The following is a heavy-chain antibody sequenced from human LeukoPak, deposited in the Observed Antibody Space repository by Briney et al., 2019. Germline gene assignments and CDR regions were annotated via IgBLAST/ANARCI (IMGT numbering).Heavy chain of an antibody. CDR2: ISWNSGSI. D-gene: IGHD6-19*01. J-gene: IGHJ1*01. CDR3: ARVGFSSANN. Sequence: PGRSLRLSCAASGFTFDDYAMHWVRQAPGKGLEWVSGISWNSGSIGYADSVKGRFTISRDNAKNTLYLQMNSLRAEDTAVYYCARVGFSSANNWGQGTLVTVSS. CDR1: GFTFDDYA. V-gene: IGHV3-9*01.